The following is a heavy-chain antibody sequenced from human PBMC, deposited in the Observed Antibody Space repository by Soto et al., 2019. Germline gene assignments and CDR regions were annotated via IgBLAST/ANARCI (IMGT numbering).Heavy chain of an antibody. J-gene: IGHJ3*02. Sequence: QVQLVQSGAEVKKPGASVKVSCKASGYTVTSYGIIWVRQAPGQGLEWMGWISAYNGNTNYAQKLPGRVTMTTDTSTSTAYMELISLRSDDTAVYYCARPVYYDISGYKLGNAFDIWGQGTMVTVSS. CDR1: GYTVTSYG. D-gene: IGHD3-22*01. CDR3: ARPVYYDISGYKLGNAFDI. CDR2: ISAYNGNT. V-gene: IGHV1-18*01.